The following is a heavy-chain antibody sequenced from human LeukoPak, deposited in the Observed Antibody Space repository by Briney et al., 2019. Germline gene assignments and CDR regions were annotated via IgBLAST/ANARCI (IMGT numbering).Heavy chain of an antibody. CDR1: GFTFSSYE. Sequence: PGGSLRLSCAVSGFTFSSYEMNWVRQAPGKGLEGVSYISSSGSTIHYADSLKGRFTISRDNAKNSLYLQMNSLRAEDTAVYYCAREYYDWFDPWGQGTLVTVSS. V-gene: IGHV3-48*03. CDR2: ISSSGSTI. D-gene: IGHD3-3*01. J-gene: IGHJ5*02. CDR3: AREYYDWFDP.